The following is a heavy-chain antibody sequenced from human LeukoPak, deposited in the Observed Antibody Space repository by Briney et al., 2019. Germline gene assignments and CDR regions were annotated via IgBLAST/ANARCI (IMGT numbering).Heavy chain of an antibody. CDR3: ARAIGCSSTSCRNDY. J-gene: IGHJ4*02. V-gene: IGHV4-59*12. CDR1: GGFISNYY. Sequence: PSETLSLTCTVSGGFISNYYWSWIRQPPGKGLEWIGYISYSGSTNYNPSLKSRVTISVDTSKNQFSLKLSSVTAADTAVYYCARAIGCSSTSCRNDYWGQGTLVTVSS. D-gene: IGHD2-2*01. CDR2: ISYSGST.